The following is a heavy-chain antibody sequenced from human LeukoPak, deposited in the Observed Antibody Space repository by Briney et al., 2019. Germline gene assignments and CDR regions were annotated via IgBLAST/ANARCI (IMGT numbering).Heavy chain of an antibody. J-gene: IGHJ4*02. CDR1: GFTFSSYG. Sequence: PGRSLRLSCAASGFTFSSYGMHWVRQAPGKGLERVAVISYDGSNKYHADSVKGRFTISRDNSKNTLYLQMNSLRAEDTAVYYCAKDGSSSSFDSWGQGTLVTVSS. D-gene: IGHD6-13*01. CDR2: ISYDGSNK. V-gene: IGHV3-30*18. CDR3: AKDGSSSSFDS.